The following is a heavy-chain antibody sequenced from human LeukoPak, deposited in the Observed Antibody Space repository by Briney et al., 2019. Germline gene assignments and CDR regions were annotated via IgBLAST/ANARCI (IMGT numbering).Heavy chain of an antibody. J-gene: IGHJ4*02. V-gene: IGHV4-39*01. Sequence: SETLSLTCTVSGGSISSSSYYWGWIRQPPGKGLEWIGSIYYSGSTYYNPSLKSRVTISVDTSKNQFSLKLSSVAAADTAVYYCARHQGHSNYPWYFDYWGQGTLVTVSS. CDR1: GGSISSSSYY. D-gene: IGHD4-11*01. CDR2: IYYSGST. CDR3: ARHQGHSNYPWYFDY.